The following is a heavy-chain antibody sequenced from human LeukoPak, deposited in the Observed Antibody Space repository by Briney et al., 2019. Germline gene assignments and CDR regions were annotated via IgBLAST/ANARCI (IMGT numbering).Heavy chain of an antibody. J-gene: IGHJ3*02. CDR3: AKDHYLYYYDNSGLDI. D-gene: IGHD3-22*01. CDR1: GGSISSYY. V-gene: IGHV4-4*07. Sequence: PSETLSLTCTVSGGSISSYYWSWIRQPAGKGPEWIGRIYTSGKTNYNPSLKSRVTMSLDTSKNQFSLKLNSVTAADTAVYYCAKDHYLYYYDNSGLDIWGQGTMVTVSS. CDR2: IYTSGKT.